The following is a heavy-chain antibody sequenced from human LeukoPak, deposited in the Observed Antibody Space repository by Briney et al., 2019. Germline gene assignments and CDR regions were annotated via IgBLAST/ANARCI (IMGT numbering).Heavy chain of an antibody. D-gene: IGHD2-2*01. J-gene: IGHJ4*02. CDR3: AKGGGVPAATMIYYFDY. Sequence: PGGSLRLSCAASGFTFSSYAMSWVRQAPGKGLEWVSAISGSGGSTSYADSVKGRFTISRDNSKNTLYLQMNSLRAEDTAVYYCAKGGGVPAATMIYYFDYWGQGTLVTVSS. CDR2: ISGSGGST. V-gene: IGHV3-23*01. CDR1: GFTFSSYA.